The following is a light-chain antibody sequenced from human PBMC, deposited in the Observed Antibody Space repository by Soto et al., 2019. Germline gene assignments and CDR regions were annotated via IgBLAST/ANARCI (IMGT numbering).Light chain of an antibody. J-gene: IGKJ5*01. V-gene: IGKV3-15*01. Sequence: EIVMTQSPATLSVSPGERATLSCRASQSISTKVGWYQQSPGQAPRLLIYGASIRATGIPARFSGSGSGTEFTLTISSLDSEDSAVYYCQEYNAWHKISFGQGTRLEIK. CDR1: QSISTK. CDR3: QEYNAWHKIS. CDR2: GAS.